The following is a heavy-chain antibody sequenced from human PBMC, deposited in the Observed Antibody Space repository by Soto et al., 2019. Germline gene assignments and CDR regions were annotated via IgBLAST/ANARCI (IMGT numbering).Heavy chain of an antibody. V-gene: IGHV4-59*01. D-gene: IGHD6-13*01. CDR2: VYYSGTT. Sequence: ETLSLTCTVSGGSISSYYWTWIRQPPGKGLEWVGYVYYSGTTYYNPSLQSRVTISVDTSKNQFSLKVKSVTAADTAIYYCARAVSTWRYFFDYWGQGSLVTVSS. CDR1: GGSISSYY. J-gene: IGHJ4*02. CDR3: ARAVSTWRYFFDY.